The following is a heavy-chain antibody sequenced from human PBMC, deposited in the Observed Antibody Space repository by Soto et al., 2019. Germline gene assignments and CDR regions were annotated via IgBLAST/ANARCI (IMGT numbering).Heavy chain of an antibody. CDR1: GFTFSSYG. V-gene: IGHV3-30*18. Sequence: GGSLRLSCAASGFTFSSYGMHWVRQAPGKGLEWVAVISYDGGNKYYADSVKGRFTISRDNSKNTLYLQMNSLRAEDTAVYYCAKDSYSSGWFYRFYYFDYWGQGTLVTV. D-gene: IGHD6-19*01. J-gene: IGHJ4*02. CDR2: ISYDGGNK. CDR3: AKDSYSSGWFYRFYYFDY.